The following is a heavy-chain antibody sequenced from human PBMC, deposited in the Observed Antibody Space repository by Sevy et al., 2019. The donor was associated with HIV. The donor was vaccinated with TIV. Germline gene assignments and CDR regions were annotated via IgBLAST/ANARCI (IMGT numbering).Heavy chain of an antibody. CDR3: AKDLGIAADQGAFDI. D-gene: IGHD6-13*01. V-gene: IGHV3-30*18. CDR1: GFTFSSYG. CDR2: ISYDGSNK. J-gene: IGHJ3*02. Sequence: GGSLRLSCAASGFTFSSYGMHWVRQAPGKGLEWVAVISYDGSNKYYAHSVKGRFTISRDNSKNTLYLQMNSLRAEDTAVYYCAKDLGIAADQGAFDIWGQGTMVTVSS.